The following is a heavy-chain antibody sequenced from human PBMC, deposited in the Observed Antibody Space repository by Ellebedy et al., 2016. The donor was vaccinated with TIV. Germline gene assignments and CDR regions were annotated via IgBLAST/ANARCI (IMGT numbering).Heavy chain of an antibody. Sequence: ASVKVSCKASGGTFSSYAISWVRQAPGQGREWMGGIVPIFGTANYAQKFQGRVTITADESTSTAYMELSSLRSEDTAVYYCARDLTYYYDSSGYRRRQLYYWGQGTLVTVSS. V-gene: IGHV1-69*13. CDR3: ARDLTYYYDSSGYRRRQLYY. CDR1: GGTFSSYA. CDR2: IVPIFGTA. J-gene: IGHJ4*02. D-gene: IGHD3-22*01.